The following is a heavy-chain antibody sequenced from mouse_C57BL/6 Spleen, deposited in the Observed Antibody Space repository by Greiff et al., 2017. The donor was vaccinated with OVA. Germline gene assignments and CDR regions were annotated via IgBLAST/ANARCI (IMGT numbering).Heavy chain of an antibody. V-gene: IGHV1-18*01. J-gene: IGHJ4*01. CDR3: ARNLLLTTVVDYAMDY. Sequence: VQLQQSGPELVKPGASVKIPCKASGYTFTDSNMDWVKQSHGQSLEWIGDINPNNGGTNYNQKFKGKATLTVDKSSSTAYMELRSLTSEDTAVYYFARNLLLTTVVDYAMDYWGKGTSVTVSS. CDR1: GYTFTDSN. CDR2: INPNNGGT. D-gene: IGHD1-1*01.